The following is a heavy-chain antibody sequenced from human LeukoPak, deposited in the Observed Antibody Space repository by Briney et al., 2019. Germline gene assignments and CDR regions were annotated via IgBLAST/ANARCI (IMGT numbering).Heavy chain of an antibody. CDR1: GGSISSSSYY. D-gene: IGHD6-19*01. V-gene: IGHV4-61*02. Sequence: SETLSLTCTVSGGSISSSSYYWSWIRQPAGKRLEWIGRVYISGSINYNPSLKSRVTMSLDTSKNQFSLKLTSVTAADTAVYYCARGVPISSAWYYFDSWGQGTLVTVSS. CDR3: ARGVPISSAWYYFDS. J-gene: IGHJ4*02. CDR2: VYISGSI.